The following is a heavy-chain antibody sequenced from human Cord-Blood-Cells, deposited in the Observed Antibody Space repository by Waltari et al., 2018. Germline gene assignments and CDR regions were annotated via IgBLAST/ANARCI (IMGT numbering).Heavy chain of an antibody. V-gene: IGHV4-34*01. Sequence: QVQLQQWGAGLLKPSETLSLTCAVYGGSFSGYYWSWIRQPPGKGLEWIGEITHSGSTNYNPTLKSRGTISVDTSKNQFSLKLSSVTAADTAVYYCARGFLQLGELSLSSFDYWGQGTLVTVSS. CDR3: ARGFLQLGELSLSSFDY. D-gene: IGHD3-16*02. J-gene: IGHJ4*02. CDR1: GGSFSGYY. CDR2: ITHSGST.